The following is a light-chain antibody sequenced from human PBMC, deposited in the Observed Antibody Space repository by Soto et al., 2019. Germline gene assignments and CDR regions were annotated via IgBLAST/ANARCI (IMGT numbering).Light chain of an antibody. CDR2: EVS. Sequence: SVLTQPPSASGSPGQSVTISCTGTSSDVGGYNYVSWYQQHPGEAPTVMIYEVSKRPSGVPDRFSGSKSGNTASLTVSGLQAEDEADYYCSSYGGRNNLLFGGGTKLTV. J-gene: IGLJ2*01. CDR3: SSYGGRNNLL. V-gene: IGLV2-8*01. CDR1: SSDVGGYNY.